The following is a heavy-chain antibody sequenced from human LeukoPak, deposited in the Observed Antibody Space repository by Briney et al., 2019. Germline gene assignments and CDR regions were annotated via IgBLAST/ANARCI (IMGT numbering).Heavy chain of an antibody. Sequence: ASVKVSCKASGGTFSSYAISWVRQAPGQGLEWMGGIIPIFGTANYAQKFQGRVTITADESTSTAYMELSSLRSEDTAVYYCARNGGYSYGYDPFDYWGQGTLVTVSS. J-gene: IGHJ4*02. CDR1: GGTFSSYA. D-gene: IGHD5-18*01. V-gene: IGHV1-69*13. CDR2: IIPIFGTA. CDR3: ARNGGYSYGYDPFDY.